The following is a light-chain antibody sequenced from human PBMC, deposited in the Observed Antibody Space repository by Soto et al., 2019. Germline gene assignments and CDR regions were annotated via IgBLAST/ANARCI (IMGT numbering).Light chain of an antibody. Sequence: QSVLTQPPSASGTPGQRVSISCSGSSSNIGSNTVNWYQQLPGTAPKLLIYSTNQRPSGVPDRFSGSKSGTSDSLAISGLQSEDEADYYGAAWDDSLNGHVFGSGTKLTVL. CDR2: STN. V-gene: IGLV1-44*01. CDR3: AAWDDSLNGHV. J-gene: IGLJ1*01. CDR1: SSNIGSNT.